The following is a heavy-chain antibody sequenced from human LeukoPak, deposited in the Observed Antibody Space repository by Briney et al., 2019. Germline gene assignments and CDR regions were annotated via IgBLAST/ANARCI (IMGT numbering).Heavy chain of an antibody. D-gene: IGHD3-10*01. CDR2: ISYDGSNK. V-gene: IGHV3-30*18. J-gene: IGHJ6*02. Sequence: PGRSLRLSCAASGFTFSSYSMHWVRQAPGKGLEWVAVISYDGSNKYYADSVKGRFTISIDNSKNTLYLQMNSLRAEDTAVYYCAKGGEGTMVRGVQPGQGMDVWGQGTTVTVSS. CDR3: AKGGEGTMVRGVQPGQGMDV. CDR1: GFTFSSYS.